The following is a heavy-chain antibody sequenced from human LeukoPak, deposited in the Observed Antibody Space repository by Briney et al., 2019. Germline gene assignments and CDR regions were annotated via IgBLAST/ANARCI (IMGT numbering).Heavy chain of an antibody. Sequence: PSETLSLTCTVSGGSISRDYWSWIRQPPGKGLEWIGYIYDNGSTNFNPSLRTRVTISVDKSKKHFSLKMTSVTAADTAVYYCARASHDYGDYSHFDYWGQGTLVTVSS. V-gene: IGHV4-59*12. D-gene: IGHD4-17*01. J-gene: IGHJ4*02. CDR3: ARASHDYGDYSHFDY. CDR2: IYDNGST. CDR1: GGSISRDY.